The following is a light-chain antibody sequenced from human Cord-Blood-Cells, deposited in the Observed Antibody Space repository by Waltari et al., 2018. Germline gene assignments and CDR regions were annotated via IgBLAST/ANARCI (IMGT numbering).Light chain of an antibody. CDR1: SSDVGSYNL. J-gene: IGLJ1*01. CDR3: CSYAGSKYV. V-gene: IGLV2-23*01. CDR2: EGS. Sequence: QSALTQPASVSGSPGQSITIPCTGTSSDVGSYNLVSWYQHHPGKAPKLMIYEGSKRPSGVSNRFSGSKSGNTASLTISGLQAEDEADYYCCSYAGSKYVFGTGTKVTVL.